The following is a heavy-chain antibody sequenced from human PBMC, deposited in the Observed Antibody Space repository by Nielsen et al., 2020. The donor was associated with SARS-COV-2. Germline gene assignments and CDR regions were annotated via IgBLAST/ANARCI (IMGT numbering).Heavy chain of an antibody. CDR3: TRSVAGSALYTFHN. J-gene: IGHJ3*02. Sequence: GVLKISRSASVFIFSGSVMHWFRQASGKGLEGVGRIRSKAGNYATAYAASVKGRFTISRDDSKNTTYLQINSLKTEDTAVYYCTRSVAGSALYTFHNWGQGTMVTVSS. D-gene: IGHD2-15*01. CDR2: IRSKAGNYAT. V-gene: IGHV3-73*01. CDR1: VFIFSGSV.